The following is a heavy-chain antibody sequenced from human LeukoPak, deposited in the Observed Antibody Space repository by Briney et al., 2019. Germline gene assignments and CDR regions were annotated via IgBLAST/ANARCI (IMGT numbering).Heavy chain of an antibody. D-gene: IGHD2-21*01. CDR3: ARDDCGDTCYPGGY. J-gene: IGHJ4*02. CDR1: GYTFTKYV. V-gene: IGHV1-3*01. Sequence: ASVKVSCKASGYTFTKYVVHWVRQAPGQRPEWMGWINAGNGGTKYSQNFQDSVTITRDTSANTAYMELSSLTSEDTALYYCARDDCGDTCYPGGYWGQGTLVTVSS. CDR2: INAGNGGT.